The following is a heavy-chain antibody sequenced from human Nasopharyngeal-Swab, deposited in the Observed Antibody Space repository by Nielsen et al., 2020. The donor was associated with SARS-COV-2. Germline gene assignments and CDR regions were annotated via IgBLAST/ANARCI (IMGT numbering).Heavy chain of an antibody. CDR3: ARDFYSNPYYFDY. CDR2: ISGNGDTT. J-gene: IGHJ4*02. V-gene: IGHV3-23*01. Sequence: GESLKISCAASGFTFSSYAMSWVRQAPGKGLEWVSIISGNGDTTYYADSVKDRFTISRDNSKNTVYLQMNSLRAEDTAVYYCARDFYSNPYYFDYWGQGTLVTVST. D-gene: IGHD4-11*01. CDR1: GFTFSSYA.